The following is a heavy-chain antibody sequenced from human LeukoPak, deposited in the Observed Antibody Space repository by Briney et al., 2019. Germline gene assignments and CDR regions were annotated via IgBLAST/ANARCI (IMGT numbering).Heavy chain of an antibody. J-gene: IGHJ4*02. D-gene: IGHD3-3*01. CDR3: ARYDFWSGYLDY. CDR2: INHSGST. Sequence: SETLSLTCAVYGVSFSGYYWSWIRQPPGKGLEWIGEINHSGSTNYNPSLKSRVTISVDTSKNQFSLKLSSVTAADTAVYYCARYDFWSGYLDYWGQGTLVTASS. V-gene: IGHV4-34*01. CDR1: GVSFSGYY.